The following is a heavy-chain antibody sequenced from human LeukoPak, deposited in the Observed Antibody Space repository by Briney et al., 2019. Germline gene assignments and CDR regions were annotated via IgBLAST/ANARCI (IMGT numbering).Heavy chain of an antibody. V-gene: IGHV1-69*13. CDR3: ARATVVTAIKDAFDI. J-gene: IGHJ3*02. CDR2: IIPIFGTA. CDR1: GGTFSSYA. Sequence: ASVKVSCKASGGTFSSYAISWVRQAPGQGLEWMGGIIPIFGTANYAQKFQGRVTITADESTSTAYMELSSLRSEDTAVYYCARATVVTAIKDAFDIWGQGTTVTVSS. D-gene: IGHD2-21*02.